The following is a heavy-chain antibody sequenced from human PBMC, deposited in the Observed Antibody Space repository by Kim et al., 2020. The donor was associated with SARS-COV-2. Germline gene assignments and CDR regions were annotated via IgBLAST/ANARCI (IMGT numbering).Heavy chain of an antibody. J-gene: IGHJ5*02. Sequence: GGSLRLSCAASGFTFSNAWMSWVRQAPGKGLEWVGRIKSKTDGGTTDYAAPVKGRFTISRDDSKNTLYLQMNSLKTEDTAVYYCTPESPHYDFWSGYIGGSSFYTWGQGTLVTVSS. CDR3: TPESPHYDFWSGYIGGSSFYT. D-gene: IGHD3-3*01. CDR2: IKSKTDGGTT. CDR1: GFTFSNAW. V-gene: IGHV3-15*01.